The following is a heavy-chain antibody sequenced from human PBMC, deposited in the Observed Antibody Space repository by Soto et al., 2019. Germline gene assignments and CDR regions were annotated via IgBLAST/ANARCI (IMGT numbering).Heavy chain of an antibody. CDR2: ISGSDGKT. D-gene: IGHD3-3*01. Sequence: WGSLRLSCASSGFSFGSYALGWVRQAPGKGLEWVSTISGSDGKTFYADSVKGRFSISRDTSQSTLYLQMNSLRADDTAIYYCERWSYLDYWGQGTRVTGSS. J-gene: IGHJ4*02. V-gene: IGHV3-23*01. CDR3: ERWSYLDY. CDR1: GFSFGSYA.